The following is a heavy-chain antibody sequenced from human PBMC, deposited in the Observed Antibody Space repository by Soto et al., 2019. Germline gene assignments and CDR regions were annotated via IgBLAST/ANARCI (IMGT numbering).Heavy chain of an antibody. Sequence: GGSLRLSCAASGFTVSNNYMSWVRQAPGKGLERVSFIYSSGTTYYADSVKGRFTISRDNSKNTLYLQVSSLRIVDTAVYYCARQYCSGASCYYGYDIWGQGTLVTVSS. CDR3: ARQYCSGASCYYGYDI. CDR1: GFTVSNNY. D-gene: IGHD2-15*01. V-gene: IGHV3-53*01. J-gene: IGHJ4*02. CDR2: IYSSGTT.